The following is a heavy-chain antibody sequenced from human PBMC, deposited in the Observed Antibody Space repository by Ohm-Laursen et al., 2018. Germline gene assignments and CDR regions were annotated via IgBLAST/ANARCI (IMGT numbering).Heavy chain of an antibody. CDR2: IFPGDSDI. J-gene: IGHJ4*02. CDR1: GYSFTSYW. V-gene: IGHV5-51*01. D-gene: IGHD4-17*01. Sequence: GESLRISCKGSGYSFTSYWIGWVRQMPGKGLEWMGNIFPGDSDIRYSPSLQGQVTISADKSISTIYLQWTSLQASDSAMYYCARYRSDYRSDFDYWGQGTLVTVSS. CDR3: ARYRSDYRSDFDY.